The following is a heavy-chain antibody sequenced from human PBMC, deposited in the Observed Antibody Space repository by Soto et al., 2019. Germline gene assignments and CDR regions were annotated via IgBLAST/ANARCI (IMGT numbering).Heavy chain of an antibody. J-gene: IGHJ6*02. CDR1: GFTFTSSA. CDR3: AADSGPAEYTRGGYYYGMDV. CDR2: IVVGSGNT. Sequence: ASVKVSCKASGFTFTSSAVQWVRQARGQRLEWIGWIVVGSGNTNYAQKFQERVTITRDMSTSTAYMELSSLRSEDTAVYYCAADSGPAEYTRGGYYYGMDVWGQGTTVTVSS. D-gene: IGHD1-1*01. V-gene: IGHV1-58*01.